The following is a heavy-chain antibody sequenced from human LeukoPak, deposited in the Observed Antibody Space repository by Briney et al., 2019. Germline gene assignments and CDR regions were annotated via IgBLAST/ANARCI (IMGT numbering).Heavy chain of an antibody. CDR1: GGSISSYH. Sequence: SETLSLTCTVSGGSISSYHWSWIRQPPGKGLEWIGYIYYSGSANYNPSLKSRVTISVDTSKNQFSLKLSSVTAADTAVYYCARVDRIAVAGGFDAFDIWGQGTMVTVSS. J-gene: IGHJ3*02. D-gene: IGHD6-19*01. CDR2: IYYSGSA. CDR3: ARVDRIAVAGGFDAFDI. V-gene: IGHV4-59*01.